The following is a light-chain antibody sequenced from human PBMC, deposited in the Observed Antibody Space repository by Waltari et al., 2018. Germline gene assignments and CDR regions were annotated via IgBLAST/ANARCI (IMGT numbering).Light chain of an antibody. CDR3: ETWVSNTWV. J-gene: IGLJ3*02. Sequence: QPVLTQSSSASASPGSSVKLTCTLSSGHSSYIIAWHQQQPGKAPRYLMKREGSGRYNKGSGVPERFSGSSSGADRYLTISNLQSEDEADYYCETWVSNTWVFGGGTKLTVL. CDR2: REGSGRY. V-gene: IGLV4-60*03. CDR1: SGHSSYI.